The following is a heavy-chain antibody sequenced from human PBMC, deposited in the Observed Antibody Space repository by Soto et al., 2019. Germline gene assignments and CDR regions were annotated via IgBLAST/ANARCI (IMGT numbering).Heavy chain of an antibody. V-gene: IGHV4-39*01. CDR1: VGSISGSSYY. D-gene: IGHD3-10*01. CDR3: ANTMVRGRLYFDY. CDR2: IYYSGST. J-gene: IGHJ4*02. Sequence: QLQLQESGPGLVKPSETLSLTCTVSVGSISGSSYYWGWIRQPPGKGLGWIGSIYYSGSTYYNPSLKSQVTISVDTSKNQFSLKLSSVTAADTAVYYCANTMVRGRLYFDYWGQGTLVTVSS.